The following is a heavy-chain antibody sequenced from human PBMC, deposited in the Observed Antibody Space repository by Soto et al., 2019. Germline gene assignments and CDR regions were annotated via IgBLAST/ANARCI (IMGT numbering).Heavy chain of an antibody. J-gene: IGHJ4*02. CDR1: GFTFSRYS. CDR2: ISSSSSTI. CDR3: ARGHEWVGATTD. Sequence: EVQLVESGGGLVQPGGPLRLSCAAAGFTFSRYSMNLVRQAQGKGLEWVSYISSSSSTIYYADSVKGRFTISRDNAKNSLYLQMNSLRDDDKAVYYCARGHEWVGATTDWGQGTLVTVSS. D-gene: IGHD1-26*01. V-gene: IGHV3-48*02.